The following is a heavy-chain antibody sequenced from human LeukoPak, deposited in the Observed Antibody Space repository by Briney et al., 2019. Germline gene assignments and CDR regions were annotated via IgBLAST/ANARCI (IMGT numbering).Heavy chain of an antibody. J-gene: IGHJ4*02. D-gene: IGHD6-13*01. CDR1: GFTFSDYY. CDR2: ISDSSGYT. CDR3: ARTAIAAGGLDY. V-gene: IGHV3-11*03. Sequence: GGSLRLSCAASGFTFSDYYMSWIRQAPGKGLEWVSYISDSSGYTNYADSLKGRFTISRDNTKNSLYLQMNSLRAEDTAVYYCARTAIAAGGLDYWGQGALITVSS.